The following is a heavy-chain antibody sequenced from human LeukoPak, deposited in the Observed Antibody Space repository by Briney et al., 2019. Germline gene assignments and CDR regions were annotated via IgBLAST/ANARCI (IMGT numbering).Heavy chain of an antibody. V-gene: IGHV4-59*08. J-gene: IGHJ4*02. Sequence: PSETLSLTCTVSGGSISSYYWSWIRQPPGKGLEWIGSIYHSGSTYYNPSLKSRVTISVDTSKNQFSLKLSSVTAADTAVYYCASFSDGTGYPEIDYWGQGTLVTVSS. CDR1: GGSISSYY. CDR3: ASFSDGTGYPEIDY. D-gene: IGHD3/OR15-3a*01. CDR2: IYHSGST.